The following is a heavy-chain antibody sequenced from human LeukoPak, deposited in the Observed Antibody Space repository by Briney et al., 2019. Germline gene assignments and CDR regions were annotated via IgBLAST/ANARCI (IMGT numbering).Heavy chain of an antibody. Sequence: PGGSLRLFCAASGFTFSSYGMHWVRQAPGKGLEWVAFIRGDGSNKYYADSVKGRFTISRDNSKNTLYLQMNSLRAEDTAVYYCAGSAARLGYWGQGTRVTVSA. V-gene: IGHV3-30*02. J-gene: IGHJ4*02. CDR1: GFTFSSYG. D-gene: IGHD6-6*01. CDR2: IRGDGSNK. CDR3: AGSAARLGY.